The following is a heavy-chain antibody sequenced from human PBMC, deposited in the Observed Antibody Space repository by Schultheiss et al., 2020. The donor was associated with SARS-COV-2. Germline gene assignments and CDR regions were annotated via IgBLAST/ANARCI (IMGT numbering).Heavy chain of an antibody. CDR2: IYYNGNT. J-gene: IGHJ4*02. D-gene: IGHD1-26*01. CDR1: GFTFDDYA. V-gene: IGHV4-30-4*07. Sequence: LTLSCAASGFTFDDYAMHWVRQAPGKGLEWIGYIYYNGNTYYNPSLKSRVAISVDTSKNQFSLKLSSVTAADTAVYYCARGGSTSGSYPEAYWGQGTLVAGCS. CDR3: ARGGSTSGSYPEAY.